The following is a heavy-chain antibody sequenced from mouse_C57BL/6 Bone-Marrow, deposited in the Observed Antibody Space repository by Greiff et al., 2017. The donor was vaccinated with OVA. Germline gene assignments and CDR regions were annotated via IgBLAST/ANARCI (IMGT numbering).Heavy chain of an antibody. CDR1: GFTFSSYA. CDR3: ARRVITTVRDWYFDV. D-gene: IGHD1-1*01. CDR2: ISDGGSYT. V-gene: IGHV5-4*01. J-gene: IGHJ1*03. Sequence: EVQLVESGGGLVKPGGSLKLSCAASGFTFSSYAMSWVRQTPEKRLEWVATISDGGSYTYYPDNVKGRFTISRDNAKNNLYLQMSHLKSEDTAMYYCARRVITTVRDWYFDVWGTGTTVTVSS.